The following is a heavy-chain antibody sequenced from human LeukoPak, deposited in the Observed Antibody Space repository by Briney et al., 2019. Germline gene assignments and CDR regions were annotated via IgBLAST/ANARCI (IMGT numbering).Heavy chain of an antibody. J-gene: IGHJ4*02. CDR3: ARAPTTVVTPYYFDY. CDR1: GGSISSYY. D-gene: IGHD4-23*01. CDR2: IYNSGST. Sequence: SETLSLTCTVPGGSISSYYWSWIRQPPGKGLEWIGYIYNSGSTNHNPSLKSRVTISLDTSKNQFSLKLSSVTAADTAVYYCARAPTTVVTPYYFDYWGQGTLVTVSS. V-gene: IGHV4-59*01.